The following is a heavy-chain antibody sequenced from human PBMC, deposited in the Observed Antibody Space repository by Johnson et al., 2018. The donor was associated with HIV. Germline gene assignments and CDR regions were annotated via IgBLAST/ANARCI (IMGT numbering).Heavy chain of an antibody. J-gene: IGHJ3*02. V-gene: IGHV3-23*04. CDR1: GFTFSSYA. CDR2: ISASGGST. Sequence: VQLVESGGGLVQPGGSLRLSCAASGFTFSSYAMSWVRQAPGKGLEWVSGISASGGSTYYADSVKGRFTISRDNSKNTLYLQMNSLRAEDTAVYYCAKRAGYDYGDYTTGAFDIWGQGTMVTVSS. D-gene: IGHD4-17*01. CDR3: AKRAGYDYGDYTTGAFDI.